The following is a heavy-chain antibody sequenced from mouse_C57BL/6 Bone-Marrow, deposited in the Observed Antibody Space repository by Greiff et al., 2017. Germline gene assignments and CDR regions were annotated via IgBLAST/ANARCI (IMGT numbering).Heavy chain of an antibody. D-gene: IGHD2-3*01. J-gene: IGHJ2*01. CDR2: IDPSDSYT. V-gene: IGHV1-59*01. Sequence: QVQLQQPGAELVRPGTSVKLSCKASGYTFTSYWMHWVKQRPGQGLEWIGVIDPSDSYTNYNQKFKGKATLTVDTSSSTAYMQLSSLTSEDSAVYYCARWDGYYLFDYWGQGTTPTVSS. CDR3: ARWDGYYLFDY. CDR1: GYTFTSYW.